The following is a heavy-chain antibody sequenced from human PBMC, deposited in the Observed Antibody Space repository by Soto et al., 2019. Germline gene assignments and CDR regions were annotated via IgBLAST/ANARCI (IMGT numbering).Heavy chain of an antibody. Sequence: QMQLVQSGPEVKKPGTSVKVSCKASGFTFTSSAVQWVRQARGQRLEWIGWIVVGSGNTNYAQKFQERVTTTRDMSTSTANMELSSLRAEGTAVYYCAGDRKYGRFLECDGYYGMDVWGQGTTVTVSS. V-gene: IGHV1-58*01. J-gene: IGHJ6*02. CDR2: IVVGSGNT. CDR3: AGDRKYGRFLECDGYYGMDV. CDR1: GFTFTSSA. D-gene: IGHD3-3*01.